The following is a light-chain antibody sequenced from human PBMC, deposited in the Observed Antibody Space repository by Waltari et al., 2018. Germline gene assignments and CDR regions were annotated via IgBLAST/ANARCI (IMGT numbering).Light chain of an antibody. CDR1: SSDVGAYNY. CDR2: EVS. V-gene: IGLV2-14*01. Sequence: QSALTQPASVSGSPGQSITISCTGASSDVGAYNYVSWYQQHPGKAPRLMIYEVSKRPSGVSYRFSGSKSGNTASLTISRLQAEDEADYYCSSYTSSSTLVFGTGTKVTVL. CDR3: SSYTSSSTLV. J-gene: IGLJ1*01.